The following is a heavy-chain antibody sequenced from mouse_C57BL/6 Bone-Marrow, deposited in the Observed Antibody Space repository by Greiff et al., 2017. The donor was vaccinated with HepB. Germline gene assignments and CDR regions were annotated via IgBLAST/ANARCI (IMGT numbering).Heavy chain of an antibody. Sequence: QVQLQQPGAELVKPGASVKMSCKASGYTFTSYWITWVKQRPGQGLEWIGDIYPGSGSTNYNEKLKSKATLTVDTSSSTAYMQLSSLTSEDSAVYYCARGRGSSSYWYFDVWGTGTTVTVSS. D-gene: IGHD1-1*01. CDR3: ARGRGSSSYWYFDV. CDR1: GYTFTSYW. V-gene: IGHV1-55*01. J-gene: IGHJ1*03. CDR2: IYPGSGST.